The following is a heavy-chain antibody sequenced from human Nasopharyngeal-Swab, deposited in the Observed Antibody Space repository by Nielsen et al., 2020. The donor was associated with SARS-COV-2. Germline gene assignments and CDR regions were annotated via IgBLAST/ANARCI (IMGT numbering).Heavy chain of an antibody. V-gene: IGHV4-59*01. D-gene: IGHD6-19*01. Sequence: SETLSLTCTVSGGSISSYYWSWIRQPPGKGLEWIGYIYYSGSTNYNPSLKSRVTISVDTSKNQFSRKLSSVTAADTAVYYCARLIAVAGRFDYWGQGTLVTVSS. CDR2: IYYSGST. CDR1: GGSISSYY. J-gene: IGHJ4*02. CDR3: ARLIAVAGRFDY.